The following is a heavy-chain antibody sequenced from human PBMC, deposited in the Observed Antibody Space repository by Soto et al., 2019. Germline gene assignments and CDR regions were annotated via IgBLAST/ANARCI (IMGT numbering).Heavy chain of an antibody. CDR2: IYYSGGT. CDR1: DYSFTNYY. CDR3: ARNYGGNPYYFDY. Sequence: SDPLSLTCTISDYSFTNYYWSWIWQPPWNGLDWIGYIYYSGGTTYNPSLKGRVTILVDTSKNQFSLRLRSVSAADTAVYYCARNYGGNPYYFDYWGQGALVTVS. D-gene: IGHD4-17*01. V-gene: IGHV4-59*01. J-gene: IGHJ4*02.